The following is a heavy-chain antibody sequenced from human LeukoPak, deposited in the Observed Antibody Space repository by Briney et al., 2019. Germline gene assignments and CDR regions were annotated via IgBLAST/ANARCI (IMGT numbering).Heavy chain of an antibody. D-gene: IGHD6-13*01. CDR1: GGSISSYY. CDR3: ARSIAAAGLYYYYYGMDV. J-gene: IGHJ6*02. Sequence: SETLSLTCTVSGGSISSYYWSWIRQPPGKGLEWIGYIYYSGSTNYNPSLKSRVTISVDTSKNQFSLKLSSVTAADTAVYYCARSIAAAGLYYYYYGMDVWGQGTTVTVSS. V-gene: IGHV4-59*08. CDR2: IYYSGST.